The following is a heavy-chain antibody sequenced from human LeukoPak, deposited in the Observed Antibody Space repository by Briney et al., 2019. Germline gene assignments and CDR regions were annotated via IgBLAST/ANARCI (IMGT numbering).Heavy chain of an antibody. Sequence: PSETLSLTCTVSGGSISNYYWTWIRQPPGKGLEWIGNIYYSGSTNYNPSLKSRVTISVDTSKNQFSLTLSSVTAADTAVYFCAREDVVHLYFDYWGQGALVTVSS. CDR1: GGSISNYY. D-gene: IGHD2-15*01. CDR3: AREDVVHLYFDY. CDR2: IYYSGST. J-gene: IGHJ4*02. V-gene: IGHV4-59*01.